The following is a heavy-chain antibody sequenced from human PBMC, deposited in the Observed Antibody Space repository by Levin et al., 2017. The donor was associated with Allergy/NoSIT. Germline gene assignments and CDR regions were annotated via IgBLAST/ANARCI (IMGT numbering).Heavy chain of an antibody. D-gene: IGHD3-10*01. J-gene: IGHJ6*02. V-gene: IGHV1-2*02. CDR1: GYTFTGYY. Sequence: ASVKVSCKASGYTFTGYYMHWVRQAPGQGLEWMGWINPNSGGTNYAQKFQGRVTMTRDTSISTAYMELSRLRSDDTAVYYCARDLITMVRGAARLDYYYGMDVWGQGTTVTVSS. CDR2: INPNSGGT. CDR3: ARDLITMVRGAARLDYYYGMDV.